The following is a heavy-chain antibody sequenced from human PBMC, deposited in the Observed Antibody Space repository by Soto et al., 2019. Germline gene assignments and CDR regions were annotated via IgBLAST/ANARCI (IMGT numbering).Heavy chain of an antibody. J-gene: IGHJ6*02. CDR1: GFTFSSYG. V-gene: IGHV3-33*01. CDR2: IWYDGSNK. D-gene: IGHD3-22*01. CDR3: ATRNSSGYYYYYYGMDV. Sequence: GGSLRLSCAASGFTFSSYGMHWVRQAPGKGLEWVAVIWYDGSNKYYADSVKGRFTISRDNFKNTLYLQMNGLRAEDTALYYCATRNSSGYYYYYYGMDVWGQGTTVTVSS.